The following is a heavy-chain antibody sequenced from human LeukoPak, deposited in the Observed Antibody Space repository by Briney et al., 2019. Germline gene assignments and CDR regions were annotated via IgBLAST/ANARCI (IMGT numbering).Heavy chain of an antibody. J-gene: IGHJ6*03. D-gene: IGHD6-25*01. Sequence: SETLSLTCTVSGGSISSSSYYWGWIRQPPGKGLEWIGSIYYSGSTYYNPSFKSRVTISVDTSKNQFSLKLSSVTAADTAVYYCARSGSGYYYYYYYMDVWGKGTTVTISS. CDR1: GGSISSSSYY. CDR2: IYYSGST. CDR3: ARSGSGYYYYYYYMDV. V-gene: IGHV4-39*07.